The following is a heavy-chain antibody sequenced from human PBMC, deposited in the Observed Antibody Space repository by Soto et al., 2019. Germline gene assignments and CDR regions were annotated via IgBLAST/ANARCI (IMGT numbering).Heavy chain of an antibody. V-gene: IGHV3-23*01. D-gene: IGHD1-26*01. CDR2: ISGSGGST. CDR3: AKGRSGSYYYYYGMDV. CDR1: GFTFSSYA. J-gene: IGHJ6*02. Sequence: GGSLRLSCAASGFTFSSYAMSWVRQAPGKGLEWVSAISGSGGSTYYADSVKGRFTISRDNSKNTLYLQMNSLRAEDTAVYYCAKGRSGSYYYYYGMDVWDQGTTVTVSS.